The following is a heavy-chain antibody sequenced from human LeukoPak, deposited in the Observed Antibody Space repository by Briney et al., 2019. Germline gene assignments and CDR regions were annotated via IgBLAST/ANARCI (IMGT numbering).Heavy chain of an antibody. D-gene: IGHD3-22*01. CDR2: ISAYNGNT. Sequence: ASVKVSCKGSGYTFTRYGICWVRQAPGQGLEWMGWISAYNGNTKYAQKLQGRVTMTIDTSTSTAYMELSSLRSEDTAVYYCARGDYYDSSGLPTLWGQGTLVTVSS. CDR3: ARGDYYDSSGLPTL. V-gene: IGHV1-18*01. J-gene: IGHJ4*02. CDR1: GYTFTRYG.